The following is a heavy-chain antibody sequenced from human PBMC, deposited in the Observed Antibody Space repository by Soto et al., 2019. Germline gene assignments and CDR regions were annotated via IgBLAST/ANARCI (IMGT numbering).Heavy chain of an antibody. D-gene: IGHD6-19*01. J-gene: IGHJ5*02. Sequence: VSYVRLSFAASGFTFSNAWMSWVRQAPGKGLEWVGRIKSKTDGGTTDYAAPVKGRFTISRDDSKNTLYLQMNSLKTEDTAVYYCTCIAVINWLSLRGPRTRVTVSS. CDR3: TCIAVINWLSL. CDR2: IKSKTDGGTT. V-gene: IGHV3-15*01. CDR1: GFTFSNAW.